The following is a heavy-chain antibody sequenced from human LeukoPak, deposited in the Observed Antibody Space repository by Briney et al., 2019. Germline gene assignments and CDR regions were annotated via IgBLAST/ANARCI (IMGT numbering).Heavy chain of an antibody. Sequence: GGSLRLSCAASGFSFSRHAMHWVRQAPGKGLEWVAVIWYDGSNKYYADSVKGRFTISRDNSKNTLYLQMNSLRAEDTAVYYCVRGRAYYDFWSGYGYWGQGTLVTVSS. V-gene: IGHV3-33*08. CDR1: GFSFSRHA. CDR2: IWYDGSNK. CDR3: VRGRAYYDFWSGYGY. J-gene: IGHJ4*02. D-gene: IGHD3-3*01.